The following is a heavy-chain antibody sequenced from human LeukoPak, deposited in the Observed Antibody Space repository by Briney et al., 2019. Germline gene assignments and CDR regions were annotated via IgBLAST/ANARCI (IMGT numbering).Heavy chain of an antibody. CDR3: ARARIDY. Sequence: NPGGSLRLSCAASGFTFSSYGMHWGRQAPGKGLEWVAVISYDGSNKYYADSVKGRFTISRDNSKNTLYLQMNSLRAEDTAVYYCARARIDYWGQGTLVTVSS. CDR1: GFTFSSYG. D-gene: IGHD1-14*01. CDR2: ISYDGSNK. J-gene: IGHJ4*02. V-gene: IGHV3-30*03.